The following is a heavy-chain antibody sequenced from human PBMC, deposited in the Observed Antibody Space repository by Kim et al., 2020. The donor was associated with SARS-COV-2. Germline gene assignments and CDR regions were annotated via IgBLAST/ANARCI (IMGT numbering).Heavy chain of an antibody. CDR2: IRSKAYGGTT. J-gene: IGHJ6*02. Sequence: GGSLRLSCTASGFTFGDYAMSWFRQAPGKGLEWVGFIRSKAYGGTTEYAASVKGRFTISRDDSKSIAYLQMNSLKTEDTAVYYCTRDLGQWLVRYNGYYYGMDVWGQGTTVTVSS. D-gene: IGHD6-19*01. CDR3: TRDLGQWLVRYNGYYYGMDV. CDR1: GFTFGDYA. V-gene: IGHV3-49*03.